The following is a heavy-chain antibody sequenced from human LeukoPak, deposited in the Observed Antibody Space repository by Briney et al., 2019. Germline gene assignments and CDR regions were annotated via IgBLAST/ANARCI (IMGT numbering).Heavy chain of an antibody. Sequence: GGSLRLSCAASGFTFSNYWMHWVRQAPGKGLVWVSRINSDGSTSYADSVKGRFTISRDNAKNTLYLQMNSLRAEDTAVYYCARDRSSGAGKGVAGTPLYWGKGTLVTVCS. CDR3: ARDRSSGAGKGVAGTPLY. D-gene: IGHD6-19*01. V-gene: IGHV3-74*01. CDR2: INSDGST. J-gene: IGHJ4*02. CDR1: GFTFSNYW.